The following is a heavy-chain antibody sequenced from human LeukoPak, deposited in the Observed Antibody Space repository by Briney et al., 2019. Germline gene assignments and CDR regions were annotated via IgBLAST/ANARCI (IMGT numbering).Heavy chain of an antibody. CDR3: AKDRGLYDILTGFDY. V-gene: IGHV3-9*01. J-gene: IGHJ4*02. D-gene: IGHD3-9*01. CDR1: GGSISSYY. Sequence: LSLTCTVSGGSISSYYWSWIRQPPGKGLEWVSGISWNSGSIGYADSVKGRFTISRDNAKNSLYLQMNSLRAEDTALYYCAKDRGLYDILTGFDYWGQGTLVTVSS. CDR2: ISWNSGSI.